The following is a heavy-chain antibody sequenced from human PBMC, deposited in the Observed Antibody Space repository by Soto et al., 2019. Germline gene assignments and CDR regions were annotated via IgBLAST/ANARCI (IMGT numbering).Heavy chain of an antibody. Sequence: QVQLVQSGAEVKKPGSSVKVSCKASGGTFSSYTISWVRQAPGQGLEWMGRIIPILGIANYAQKFQGRVTITADKSTSTAYMELSSLRSEDTPVYYCARGAVAGTNNWFDPWGQGTLVTVSS. CDR3: ARGAVAGTNNWFDP. CDR2: IIPILGIA. V-gene: IGHV1-69*02. D-gene: IGHD6-19*01. J-gene: IGHJ5*02. CDR1: GGTFSSYT.